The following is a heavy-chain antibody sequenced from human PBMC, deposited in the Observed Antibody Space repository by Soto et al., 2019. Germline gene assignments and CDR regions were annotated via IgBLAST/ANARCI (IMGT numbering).Heavy chain of an antibody. D-gene: IGHD2-2*01. J-gene: IGHJ5*02. CDR2: IYYSGST. CDR1: DGSISSYY. CDR3: ALGKYQLLPGDNWFDP. V-gene: IGHV4-59*08. Sequence: QVQLQESGPGLVKPSETLSLTCTVSDGSISSYYWSWIRQPPGKGLEWIGYIYYSGSTNYNPSLKSRVTISVDTSKNQFSLKLSSVTAADTAVYYCALGKYQLLPGDNWFDPWGQGTLVTVSS.